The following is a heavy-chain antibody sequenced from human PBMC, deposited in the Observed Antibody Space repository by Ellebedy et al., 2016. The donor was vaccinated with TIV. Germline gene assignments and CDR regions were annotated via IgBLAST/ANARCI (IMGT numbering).Heavy chain of an antibody. J-gene: IGHJ3*02. V-gene: IGHV3-23*01. Sequence: GESLKISCAASGFTFSSYAMSWVRQAPGKGLEWASAISGSGGSTYYADSVKGRFTISRDNSKNTLYLQMNSLRAEDTAVYYCAKDLGAFDIWGQGTMVTVSS. CDR1: GFTFSSYA. CDR3: AKDLGAFDI. CDR2: ISGSGGST.